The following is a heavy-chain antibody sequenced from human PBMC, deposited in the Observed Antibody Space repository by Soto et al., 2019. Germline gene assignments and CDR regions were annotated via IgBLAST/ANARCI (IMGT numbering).Heavy chain of an antibody. CDR2: ISASNGNR. CDR3: MRDPKRNDY. Sequence: QGQLVQSGAEVKKPGASVKVSCKASGYDFSSYGISWVRQAPGQGLEWMGGISASNGNRDYAQQFQGRVTMTAETSRTTAYMKLGSLRSNDTAVYYCMRDPKRNDYWGQGTLVNVSS. CDR1: GYDFSSYG. J-gene: IGHJ4*02. V-gene: IGHV1-18*04.